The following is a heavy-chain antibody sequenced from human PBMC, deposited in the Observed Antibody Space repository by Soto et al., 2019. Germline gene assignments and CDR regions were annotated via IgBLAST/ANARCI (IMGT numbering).Heavy chain of an antibody. CDR1: GGSISSSNW. Sequence: QVQLQESGPGLVKPSGTLSLTCAVSGGSISSSNWWSWVRQPPGKGLEWIGEIYHSGSTNYNPSLKSRVTISVDKSKNQFSLKLSSVTAADTAVYYCARDSRGYYDFWSGFGFDYWGQGTLVTVSS. CDR3: ARDSRGYYDFWSGFGFDY. V-gene: IGHV4-4*02. CDR2: IYHSGST. D-gene: IGHD3-3*01. J-gene: IGHJ4*02.